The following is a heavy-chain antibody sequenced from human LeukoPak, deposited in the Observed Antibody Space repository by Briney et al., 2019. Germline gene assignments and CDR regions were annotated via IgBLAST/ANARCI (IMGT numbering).Heavy chain of an antibody. CDR2: MNPNSGNT. V-gene: IGHV1-8*01. J-gene: IGHJ5*02. D-gene: IGHD3-3*02. CDR1: GYTFTSYD. CDR3: ARDSISYNWFDP. Sequence: ASVKVSCKASGYTFTSYDINWVRQATGQGLEWMGWMNPNSGNTGYAQKFQGRVTMTRNTSISTAYMKLSSLRSEDTAVYYCARDSISYNWFDPWGQGTLVTVSS.